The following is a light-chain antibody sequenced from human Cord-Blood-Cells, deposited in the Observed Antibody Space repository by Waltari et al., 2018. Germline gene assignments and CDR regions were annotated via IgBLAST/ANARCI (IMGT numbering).Light chain of an antibody. CDR1: SGRIARNY. V-gene: IGLV6-57*03. Sequence: NFMLTPPHSVSESPGKTVTISCTRSSGRIARNYVPWYQQRPGSAPTTVIYEDTQIPSGVPDRFSGSIDSSSTPASLTISGLKTEDEADYYCQSYDSSNRVFGGGTKLTVL. CDR3: QSYDSSNRV. J-gene: IGLJ3*02. CDR2: EDT.